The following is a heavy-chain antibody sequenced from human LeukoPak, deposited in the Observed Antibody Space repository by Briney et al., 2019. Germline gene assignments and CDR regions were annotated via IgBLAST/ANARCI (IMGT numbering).Heavy chain of an antibody. CDR1: GYTFTSYY. CDR2: INPSGGST. V-gene: IGHV1-46*01. CDR3: ARESSIAVTGPGLYYYYYYMDV. D-gene: IGHD6-19*01. J-gene: IGHJ6*03. Sequence: RASVKVSCKASGYTFTSYYMHWVRQAPGQGLEWMGIINPSGGSTSYAQKFQGRVTMTRDTSTSTVYMELSSLRSEDTAVYYCARESSIAVTGPGLYYYYYYMDVWGKGTTVTVSS.